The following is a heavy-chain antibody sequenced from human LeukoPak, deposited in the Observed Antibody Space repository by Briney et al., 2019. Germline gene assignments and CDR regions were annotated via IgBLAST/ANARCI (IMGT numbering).Heavy chain of an antibody. J-gene: IGHJ3*02. CDR3: GREIESSYAFDI. Sequence: SQTLSLTCAISGDSVSSNIAAWNWIRQSPSRGLEWLGRTHYRSKWYNDYSVSLKSRLTINPDTSKNQFSLQLNSATPEDTAVYYCGREIESSYAFDIWGQGTRVTVSS. CDR2: THYRSKWYN. CDR1: GDSVSSNIAA. V-gene: IGHV6-1*01. D-gene: IGHD5-24*01.